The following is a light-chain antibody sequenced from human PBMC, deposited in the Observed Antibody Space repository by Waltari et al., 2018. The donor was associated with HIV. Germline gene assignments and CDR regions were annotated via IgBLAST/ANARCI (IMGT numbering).Light chain of an antibody. CDR3: AAWDDSLSGWV. CDR1: SSDVGSYNL. J-gene: IGLJ3*02. V-gene: IGLV2-23*02. CDR2: EVS. Sequence: QSALTQPASVSGSPGQSITISCTGTSSDVGSYNLVSWYQQHPGKAPKLMIYEVSKRPSGVSNRFSGSKSGNTASLTISGLRSEDEADYYCAAWDDSLSGWVFGGGTKLTVL.